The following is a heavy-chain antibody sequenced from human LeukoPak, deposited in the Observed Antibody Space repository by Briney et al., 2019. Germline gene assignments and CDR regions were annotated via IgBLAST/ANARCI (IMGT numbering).Heavy chain of an antibody. Sequence: SETLSLTCTVSGGSISSSSYYWGWIRQPPGKGLEWIGSIYYSGSTYYNPSLKSRVTISVDTSKNQFSLKLSSVTAADTAVYYCARHWAGWGDILTGYPYYYYYMDVWGKGTTVTVSS. CDR3: ARHWAGWGDILTGYPYYYYYMDV. J-gene: IGHJ6*03. CDR1: GGSISSSSYY. V-gene: IGHV4-39*01. D-gene: IGHD3-9*01. CDR2: IYYSGST.